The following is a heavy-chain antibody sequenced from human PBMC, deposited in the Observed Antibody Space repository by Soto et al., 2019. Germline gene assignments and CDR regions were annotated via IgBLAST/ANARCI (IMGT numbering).Heavy chain of an antibody. CDR3: ATPLNSSGWFDY. V-gene: IGHV1-58*01. CDR1: GFTFTSSA. Sequence: QMQLVQSGPEVKKPGTSVKVSCKASGFTFTSSAVQWVRQARGQRLEWIGWIVVGSGNTNHAQKFQERVTITRDMSTSPAYMELSSLRSEDTAVYYCATPLNSSGWFDYWGQGPLLTVSS. CDR2: IVVGSGNT. D-gene: IGHD6-19*01. J-gene: IGHJ4*02.